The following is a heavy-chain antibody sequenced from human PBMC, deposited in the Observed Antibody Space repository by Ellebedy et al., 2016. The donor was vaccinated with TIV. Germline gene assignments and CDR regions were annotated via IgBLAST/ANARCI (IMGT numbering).Heavy chain of an antibody. D-gene: IGHD4-17*01. CDR3: ARLYDDGATAAWYFEV. J-gene: IGHJ2*01. CDR2: VYHTGTT. V-gene: IGHV4-59*01. Sequence: MPGGSLRLSCTVSGASISNYFWSWIRQPPGKGLEWLGFVYHTGTTKYHPSLKSRVTMSVDTSKHHFSLKVTSVTAADTAVYYCARLYDDGATAAWYFEVWGRGTLVTVSS. CDR1: GASISNYF.